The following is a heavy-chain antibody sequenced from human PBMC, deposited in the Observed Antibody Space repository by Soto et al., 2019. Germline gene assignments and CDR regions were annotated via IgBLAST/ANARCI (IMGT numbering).Heavy chain of an antibody. Sequence: QVPLVQSGAEVKKPGSSVKVSCKASGGTFSSYAISWVRQAPGQGLEWMGGIIPIFGTANYAQKFQGRVTITADESTSTAYMELSSLRSEDTAVYYCARDGAIVVVPAAIGSGWFDPWGQGTLVTVSS. J-gene: IGHJ5*02. CDR3: ARDGAIVVVPAAIGSGWFDP. CDR1: GGTFSSYA. D-gene: IGHD2-2*01. V-gene: IGHV1-69*01. CDR2: IIPIFGTA.